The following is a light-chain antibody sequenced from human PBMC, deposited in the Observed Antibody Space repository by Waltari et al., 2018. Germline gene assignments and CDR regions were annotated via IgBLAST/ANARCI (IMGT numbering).Light chain of an antibody. CDR1: QHIYNY. V-gene: IGKV1-33*01. Sequence: IQMTQSPSSLSASVGDSVTITCHASQHIYNYLNWYQQKPGKAPKLLIYAASNLQTGVPSRFSGGGSGTDFTFVISNLQPEDIATYYCQQYEGLPRTFGQGTKLEMK. J-gene: IGKJ2*02. CDR3: QQYEGLPRT. CDR2: AAS.